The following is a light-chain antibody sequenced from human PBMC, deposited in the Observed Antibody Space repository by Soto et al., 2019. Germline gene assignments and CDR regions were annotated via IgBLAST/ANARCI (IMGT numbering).Light chain of an antibody. Sequence: DIVMTQSPDSRALSLGERATINCXAXXLXXYSSNNKNYLAWYQQKTGQPPKXXIYWASTRESGVPDRFSGSGSGTDFNLTINSLQSEDFAVYYCHQRQSWPRTFGQGTKVDIK. J-gene: IGKJ1*01. CDR1: XLXXYSSNNKNY. V-gene: IGKV4-1*01. CDR2: WAS. CDR3: HQRQSWPRT.